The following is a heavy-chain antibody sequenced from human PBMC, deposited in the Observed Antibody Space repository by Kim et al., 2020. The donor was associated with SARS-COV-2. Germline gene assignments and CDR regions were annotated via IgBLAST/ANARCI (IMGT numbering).Heavy chain of an antibody. CDR3: ATTTIFGDDFDY. V-gene: IGHV4-38-2*02. Sequence: SETLSLTCTVSGYSISSGYYWGWIRQPPGKGLEWIGSIYHSGSTYYNPSLKSRVTISVDTSKNQFSLKLSSVTAADTAVYYCATTTIFGDDFDYLGQGTL. D-gene: IGHD3-3*01. J-gene: IGHJ4*02. CDR1: GYSISSGYY. CDR2: IYHSGST.